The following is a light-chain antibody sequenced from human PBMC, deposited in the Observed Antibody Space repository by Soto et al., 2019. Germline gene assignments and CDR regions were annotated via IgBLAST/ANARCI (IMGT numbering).Light chain of an antibody. CDR3: CSYTTSNTSQIV. CDR2: DVS. J-gene: IGLJ1*01. V-gene: IGLV2-14*01. CDR1: SSDVGGYNY. Sequence: QSVLTQPASVSGSPGQSITISCTGTSSDVGGYNYVSWYQQQPGKAPKFMIYDVSNRPSGVSNRFSGSKSGNTASLTISGLQAEDEADYYCCSYTTSNTSQIVFRTG.